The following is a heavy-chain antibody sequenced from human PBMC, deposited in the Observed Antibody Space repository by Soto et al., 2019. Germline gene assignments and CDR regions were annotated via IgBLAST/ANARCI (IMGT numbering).Heavy chain of an antibody. CDR2: IGTAGDT. Sequence: GGSLRLSCAASGFTFSSYGMHWVRQATGKGLEWVSAIGTAGDTYYPGSVKGRFTISRENAKNSLYLQMNSLRAGDTAVYYCARDYRYCSSTSCYNYFDYWGQGTLVTAPQ. V-gene: IGHV3-13*01. CDR3: ARDYRYCSSTSCYNYFDY. CDR1: GFTFSSYG. D-gene: IGHD2-2*02. J-gene: IGHJ4*02.